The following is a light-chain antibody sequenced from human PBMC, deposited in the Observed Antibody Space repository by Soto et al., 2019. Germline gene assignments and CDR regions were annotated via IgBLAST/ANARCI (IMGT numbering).Light chain of an antibody. J-gene: IGKJ1*01. CDR2: GAS. Sequence: EIVLTQSPGSLSLSPGERATLSCRASQSVDSSFFAWYQQKPGQAPRLLIYGASNRATGIPDRFSGSGSGTDFTLTIRRLEPEDFALYYCQQYVSSVTFGQGTKVEIK. CDR1: QSVDSSF. CDR3: QQYVSSVT. V-gene: IGKV3-20*01.